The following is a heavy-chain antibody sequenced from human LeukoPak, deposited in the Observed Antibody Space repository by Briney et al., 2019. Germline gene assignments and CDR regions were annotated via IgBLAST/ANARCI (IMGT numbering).Heavy chain of an antibody. CDR3: TRDRESGSVVHYYYYMNV. CDR1: GFTFNSYW. V-gene: IGHV3-7*01. CDR2: TKQDGSEK. J-gene: IGHJ6*03. Sequence: GGSLRLSCAGSGFTFNSYWMSWVRQAPGKGLEWVANTKQDGSEKDYLDSVKGRFTISRDNTKNSLYLQMNSLRAEDTAVYYCTRDRESGSVVHYYYYMNVWGKGTTVTVSS. D-gene: IGHD1-26*01.